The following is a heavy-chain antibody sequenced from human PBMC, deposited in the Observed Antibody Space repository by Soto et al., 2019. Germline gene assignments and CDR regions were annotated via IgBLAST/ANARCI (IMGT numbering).Heavy chain of an antibody. CDR1: GFTFSDHY. D-gene: IGHD1-1*01. Sequence: SCAASGFTFSDHYMSWIRQAPGKGLEWIGYSSNSGSFTRYADSVKGRFSISRDNAKNSLYLQMNSLRGDDTAIYYCVRSGDNYNLLDYWGQGTPVTVSS. CDR3: VRSGDNYNLLDY. J-gene: IGHJ4*02. CDR2: SSNSGSFT. V-gene: IGHV3-11*06.